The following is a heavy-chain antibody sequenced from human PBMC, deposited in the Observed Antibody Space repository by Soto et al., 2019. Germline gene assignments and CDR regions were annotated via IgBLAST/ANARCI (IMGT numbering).Heavy chain of an antibody. CDR2: IYYSGST. J-gene: IGHJ4*02. V-gene: IGHV4-30-4*01. D-gene: IGHD3-3*01. Sequence: PSETLSLTCTVSGGSISSGDYYWSWIRQPPGKGLEWTGYIYYSGSTYYNPSLKSRVTISVDTSKNQFSLKLSSVTAADTAVYYCARGGEWLSTYYFDYWGQGTLVTVSS. CDR3: ARGGEWLSTYYFDY. CDR1: GGSISSGDYY.